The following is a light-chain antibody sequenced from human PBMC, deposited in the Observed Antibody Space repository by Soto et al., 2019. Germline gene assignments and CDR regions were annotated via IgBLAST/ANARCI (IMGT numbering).Light chain of an antibody. J-gene: IGKJ1*01. CDR1: QTVTSNY. CDR3: QQYGSSPTWT. CDR2: GAS. V-gene: IGKV3-20*01. Sequence: EIVLTQSPGTLSSSPGERATLSCRASQTVTSNYLAWYQQKPGQAPRLLFFGASIRSTGLPDRFSGGGSGTDFTLTISRLEPEDFAVYYCQQYGSSPTWTFGQGTKVDIK.